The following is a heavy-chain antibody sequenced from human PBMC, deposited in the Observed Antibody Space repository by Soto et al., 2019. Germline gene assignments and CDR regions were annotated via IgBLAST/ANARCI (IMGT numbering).Heavy chain of an antibody. CDR2: INHSGST. CDR1: GGSFSGYY. CDR3: ARGPHVLLWFGELQYFDY. V-gene: IGHV4-34*01. Sequence: SETLSLTCAVYGGSFSGYYWSWIRQPPGKGLEWIGEINHSGSTNYNPSLKSRVTISVDTSKNQFSLKLSSVTAADTAVYYCARGPHVLLWFGELQYFDYWGQGTLVTVSS. J-gene: IGHJ4*02. D-gene: IGHD3-10*01.